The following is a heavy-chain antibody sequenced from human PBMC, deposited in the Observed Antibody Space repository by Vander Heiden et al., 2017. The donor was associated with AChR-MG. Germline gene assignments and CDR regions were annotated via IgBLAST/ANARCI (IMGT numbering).Heavy chain of an antibody. CDR2: IIPIFGTA. D-gene: IGHD3-10*01. V-gene: IGHV1-69*01. CDR3: ATPHTEGVRGVISLDY. Sequence: QVQLVQSGAEVKKPWSSVKVSCKASARTFSSYAISWVRQAPGQGLEWMGGIIPIFGTANYAQKCQGRVTITADESTSTAYMELSSLRSEDTAVYYCATPHTEGVRGVISLDYWGQGTLVTVSS. CDR1: ARTFSSYA. J-gene: IGHJ4*02.